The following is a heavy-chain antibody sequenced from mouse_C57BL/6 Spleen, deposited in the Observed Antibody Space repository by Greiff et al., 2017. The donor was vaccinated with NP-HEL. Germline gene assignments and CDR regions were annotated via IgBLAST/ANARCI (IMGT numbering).Heavy chain of an antibody. CDR2: ISSGRSTI. CDR3: VRDPWFAY. J-gene: IGHJ3*01. CDR1: GFTFSAYG. Sequence: EVQRVESGGGLVKPGGSLKLSCAASGFTFSAYGMHWVRQAPEKGLEWVAYISSGRSTIYYADTVKGRVTIPRDNAKNTLFRQMTSLRSEDTAMYYCVRDPWFAYWGQGTLVTVSA. V-gene: IGHV5-17*01.